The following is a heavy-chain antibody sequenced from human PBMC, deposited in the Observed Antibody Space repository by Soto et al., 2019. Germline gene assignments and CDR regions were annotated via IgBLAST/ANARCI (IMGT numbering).Heavy chain of an antibody. D-gene: IGHD2-15*01. Sequence: GGSLRLSCAASGFTFSSYAMHWVRQAPGKGLEWVAVISYDGSNKYYADSVKGRFTISRDNSKNTLYLQMNSLRAEDTAVYYCARSGVGYCSGGSCYSPLQAIAFDIWGQGTMVTVSS. CDR3: ARSGVGYCSGGSCYSPLQAIAFDI. V-gene: IGHV3-30-3*01. CDR2: ISYDGSNK. CDR1: GFTFSSYA. J-gene: IGHJ3*02.